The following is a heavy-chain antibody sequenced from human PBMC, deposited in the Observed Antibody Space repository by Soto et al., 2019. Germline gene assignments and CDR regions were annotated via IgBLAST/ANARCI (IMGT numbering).Heavy chain of an antibody. D-gene: IGHD3-10*01. J-gene: IGHJ4*02. Sequence: PTAGNPTPTLTVTCTLSGVSLSTCGVGGGWIRQPPGKALEWLGLIYWDDDKRYSPSLKSRLTITKDTSKNQVVLTMTNMDPVDTATYYCAHRGYYYGSESFNFDYWSQGTLVTVSS. CDR1: GVSLSTCGVG. CDR2: IYWDDDK. V-gene: IGHV2-5*02. CDR3: AHRGYYYGSESFNFDY.